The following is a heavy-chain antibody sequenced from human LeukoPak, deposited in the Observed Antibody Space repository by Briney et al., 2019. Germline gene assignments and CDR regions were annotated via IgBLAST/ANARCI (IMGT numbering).Heavy chain of an antibody. V-gene: IGHV1-2*02. J-gene: IGHJ4*02. Sequence: ASVKVSCEASGYTFTGYYMHWVRQAPGQGLEWMGWINPNSGGRNYAQKFQGRVTMTRDTSISTAYMELSRLRSDDTAVYYCARGVGYGDYGGYYFDYWGQGTLVTVSS. CDR3: ARGVGYGDYGGYYFDY. CDR1: GYTFTGYY. CDR2: INPNSGGR. D-gene: IGHD4-17*01.